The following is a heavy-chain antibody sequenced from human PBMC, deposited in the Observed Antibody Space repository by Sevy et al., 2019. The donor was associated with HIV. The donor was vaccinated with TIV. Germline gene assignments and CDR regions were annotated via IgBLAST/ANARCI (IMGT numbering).Heavy chain of an antibody. J-gene: IGHJ6*02. CDR2: IHYSGST. Sequence: SETLSLTCTVSGGSISSYYWSWIRQPPGKGLEWIGYIHYSGSTNYNPSLKSRVTISVDTSKNQFSLKLSSVTAADTAVYYCARDRGLGYCSGGSCYYGMDVWGQGTTVTVSS. CDR1: GGSISSYY. V-gene: IGHV4-59*01. CDR3: ARDRGLGYCSGGSCYYGMDV. D-gene: IGHD2-15*01.